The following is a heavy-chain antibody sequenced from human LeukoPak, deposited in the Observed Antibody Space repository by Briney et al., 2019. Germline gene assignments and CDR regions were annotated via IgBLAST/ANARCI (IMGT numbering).Heavy chain of an antibody. D-gene: IGHD4-11*01. Sequence: GGSLRLSCAASVFRFSSYAMIWIRQVPGKGLEWVAGISGSGGSTYYTDPVKGPFTISRDTSDNTLHLDMSTLTTDDTAVYFCAKSGADRVYSFIDFWGQGIPVTVSS. CDR1: VFRFSSYA. CDR3: AKSGADRVYSFIDF. J-gene: IGHJ4*02. V-gene: IGHV3-23*01. CDR2: ISGSGGST.